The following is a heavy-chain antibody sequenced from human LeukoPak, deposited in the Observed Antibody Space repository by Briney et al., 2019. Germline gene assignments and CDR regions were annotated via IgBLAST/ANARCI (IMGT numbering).Heavy chain of an antibody. V-gene: IGHV3-74*01. Sequence: PGGSLRLSCAASRFTFSSYWMHWVRQAPGKGLVWVSRISSDGSYTTYAESVKGRFTISRDNAKNTLYLQMNSLRAEDTALYYCARVNVLMVYAITDWFDPWGQGTLVTVSS. CDR3: ARVNVLMVYAITDWFDP. CDR1: RFTFSSYW. D-gene: IGHD2-8*01. J-gene: IGHJ5*02. CDR2: ISSDGSYT.